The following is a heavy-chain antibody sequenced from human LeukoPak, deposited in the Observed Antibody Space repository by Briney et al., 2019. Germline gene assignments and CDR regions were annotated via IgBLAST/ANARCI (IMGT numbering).Heavy chain of an antibody. CDR3: ARVGYSYGYSYFDY. J-gene: IGHJ4*02. D-gene: IGHD5-18*01. CDR2: IYTSGST. V-gene: IGHV4-61*02. Sequence: SGTLSLTCTVSGGSISSGSYYWSWIRQPAGKGLEWIGRIYTSGSTNYNPSLKSRVTISVDTSKNQFSLKLSSVTAADTAVYYCARVGYSYGYSYFDYWGQGTLVTVSS. CDR1: GGSISSGSYY.